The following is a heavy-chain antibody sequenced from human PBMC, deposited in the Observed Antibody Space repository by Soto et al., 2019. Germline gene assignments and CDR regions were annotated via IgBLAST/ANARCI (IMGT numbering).Heavy chain of an antibody. CDR2: IYHSGST. CDR3: ARDTGWGLDY. J-gene: IGHJ4*02. V-gene: IGHV4-31*03. D-gene: IGHD6-19*01. CDR1: GGSISSDGSY. Sequence: QVQLQESGPGLVKPSQTLSLTCSVSGGSISSDGSYWSWIRQHPGKGLEWIGYIYHSGSTYSNPSLRSRVTISVDTSKIQFSLKVNSVTAADTAVYYCARDTGWGLDYWGQGTLVTVSS.